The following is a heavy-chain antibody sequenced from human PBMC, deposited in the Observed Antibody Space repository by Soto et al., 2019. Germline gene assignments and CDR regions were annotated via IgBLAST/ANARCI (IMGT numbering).Heavy chain of an antibody. CDR1: GFTFRSYN. CDR2: ISSSSSTI. Sequence: GSLRLSCAASGFTFRSYNMNWVRQSPGKGLDWLSYISSSSSTIYYADSVKGRFTISRDNAKNSLYLQMNSLRDDGTAMYYCARGGTIAVTTIGDYWGQGTLVTVSS. V-gene: IGHV3-48*02. D-gene: IGHD5-12*01. CDR3: ARGGTIAVTTIGDY. J-gene: IGHJ4*01.